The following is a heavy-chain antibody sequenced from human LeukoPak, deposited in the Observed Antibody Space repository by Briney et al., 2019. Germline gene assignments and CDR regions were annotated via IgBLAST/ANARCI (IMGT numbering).Heavy chain of an antibody. D-gene: IGHD3-16*01. CDR3: ARGQGAVSQNWLDP. CDR1: GFTFSSHS. Sequence: GRSLRLSCAASGFTFSSHSMNWVRQAPGKGLEWVSSISSSSNSINYADSAKGRFTISRDNAKNSPFLQMDSLRAEDTAVYYCARGQGAVSQNWLDPWGQGTLVTVSS. CDR2: ISSSSNSI. J-gene: IGHJ5*02. V-gene: IGHV3-21*01.